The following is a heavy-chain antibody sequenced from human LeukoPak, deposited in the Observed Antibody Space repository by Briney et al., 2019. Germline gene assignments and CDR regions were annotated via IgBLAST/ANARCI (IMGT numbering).Heavy chain of an antibody. V-gene: IGHV3-7*03. CDR2: IKQDESEK. CDR1: GVSFRNYW. CDR3: ARLVGDVTTWDC. J-gene: IGHJ4*02. Sequence: PGGSLRLSCTASGVSFRNYWMSWVRQAPGKGLEWVASIKQDESEKYYVDSVKGRFTTSRDNAKSSLYLQMNALRGEDTAVYYCARLVGDVTTWDCWGQGTLVTVSS. D-gene: IGHD1-26*01.